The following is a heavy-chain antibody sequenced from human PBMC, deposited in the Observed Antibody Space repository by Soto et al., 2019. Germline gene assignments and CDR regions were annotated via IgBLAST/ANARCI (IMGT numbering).Heavy chain of an antibody. D-gene: IGHD2-2*02. CDR2: VSTYNSNT. CDR3: ARAAYCSRTSCYRMDV. V-gene: IGHV1-18*01. Sequence: ASVKVSCKTSGYTFSSYGVSWVLQAPGQGLEWMGWVSTYNSNTNYVQKLQGRVTMTTDTSTSTAYMELRSLTSDDTAVYYCARAAYCSRTSCYRMDVWGQGTTVTVSS. J-gene: IGHJ6*02. CDR1: GYTFSSYG.